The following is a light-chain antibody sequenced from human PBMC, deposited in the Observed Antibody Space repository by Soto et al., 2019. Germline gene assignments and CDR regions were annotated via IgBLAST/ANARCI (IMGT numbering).Light chain of an antibody. CDR2: DAS. CDR1: QSISSNY. V-gene: IGKV3-20*01. J-gene: IGKJ4*01. CDR3: QQYGSSPLT. Sequence: ETVLTQSPGTLSLSPGERATLSCRASQSISSNYLAWYQQKPGQAPRLLIYDASRRATGIPDRFSGSGSGTDFTLSISRLEPEDFAVYFCQQYGSSPLTFGGGTKVDIK.